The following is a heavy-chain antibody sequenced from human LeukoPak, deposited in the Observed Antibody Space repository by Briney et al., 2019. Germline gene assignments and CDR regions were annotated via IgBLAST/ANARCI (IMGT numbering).Heavy chain of an antibody. Sequence: PSETLSLTCAVYGGSFSGYYWSWIRQPPGKGLEWIGEINHSGSTNYNPSLESRVTISVDTSKNQFSLKLSSVTAADTAVYYCARGQVTDIWGQGTLVTVSS. CDR1: GGSFSGYY. D-gene: IGHD2-15*01. CDR2: INHSGST. V-gene: IGHV4-34*01. J-gene: IGHJ4*02. CDR3: ARGQVTDI.